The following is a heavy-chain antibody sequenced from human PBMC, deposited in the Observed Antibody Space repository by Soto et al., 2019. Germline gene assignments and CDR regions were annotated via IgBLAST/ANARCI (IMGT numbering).Heavy chain of an antibody. CDR2: ISWDGGST. J-gene: IGHJ6*02. CDR1: GFTFDDYT. V-gene: IGHV3-43*01. D-gene: IGHD4-17*01. Sequence: LSLTCAASGFTFDDYTMHWVRQAPGKGLEWVSLISWDGGSTYYADSVKGRFTISRDNSKNSLYLQMNSLRTEDTALYYCAKVSYGDYVLDGMDVWGQGTTVTVSS. CDR3: AKVSYGDYVLDGMDV.